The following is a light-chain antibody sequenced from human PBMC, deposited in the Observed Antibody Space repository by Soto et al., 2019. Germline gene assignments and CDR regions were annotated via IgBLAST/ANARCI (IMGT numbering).Light chain of an antibody. J-gene: IGKJ2*01. Sequence: DIQMTQSPSSLSMSVGDRVTITCRASQNIGTSLNWYQMKLGRAPKLLIYSASTLQSAAPSRFSGGGSGTDFTLTINRLQPEDFATYSSQQSYNAPYTFGQENMLEIK. CDR2: SAS. V-gene: IGKV1-39*01. CDR3: QQSYNAPYT. CDR1: QNIGTS.